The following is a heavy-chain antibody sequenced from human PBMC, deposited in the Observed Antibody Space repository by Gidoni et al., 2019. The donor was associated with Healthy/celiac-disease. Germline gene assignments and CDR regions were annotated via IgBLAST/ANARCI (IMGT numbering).Heavy chain of an antibody. D-gene: IGHD2-2*03. J-gene: IGHJ4*02. CDR1: GGSFSGYY. CDR2: INHSGST. CDR3: ARELLDKIDY. Sequence: QVQLLQWGAGSLKPSEPLSLTCAVYGGSFSGYYWSCIRQPPGKGLEWIGEINHSGSTNYNPSLKSRVTIAVDTSKNQFSLKLSSVTAADTAVYYCARELLDKIDYWGQGTLVTVSS. V-gene: IGHV4-34*01.